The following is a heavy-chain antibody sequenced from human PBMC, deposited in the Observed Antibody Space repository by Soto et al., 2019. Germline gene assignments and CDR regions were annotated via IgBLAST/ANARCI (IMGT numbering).Heavy chain of an antibody. J-gene: IGHJ3*02. Sequence: QVQLVESGGGVVQPGRSLRLSCAASGFTFSSYAMHWVRQAPGKGLEWVAVISYDGSNKYYADSVKGRFTISRDNSKNSLYLEMNSLRAEDTAVYYWAGGGGNHAFDIWGQGTMVTVSS. D-gene: IGHD3-16*01. CDR3: AGGGGNHAFDI. V-gene: IGHV3-30-3*01. CDR2: ISYDGSNK. CDR1: GFTFSSYA.